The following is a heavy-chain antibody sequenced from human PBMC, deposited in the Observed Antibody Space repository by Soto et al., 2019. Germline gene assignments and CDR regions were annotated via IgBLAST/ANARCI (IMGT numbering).Heavy chain of an antibody. CDR1: GGSIRNYY. Sequence: QVQLQESGPGLLKPSETLSLTCTVSGGSIRNYYWSWIRQPAGKGLEWIGRIYSTGSTNYNPSLQSRVTMSVDTSKNQLSLNLSSVTAADTAVYYCARIPPIGTSDDWGQGTLVTVSS. J-gene: IGHJ4*02. CDR3: ARIPPIGTSDD. V-gene: IGHV4-4*07. CDR2: IYSTGST. D-gene: IGHD1-26*01.